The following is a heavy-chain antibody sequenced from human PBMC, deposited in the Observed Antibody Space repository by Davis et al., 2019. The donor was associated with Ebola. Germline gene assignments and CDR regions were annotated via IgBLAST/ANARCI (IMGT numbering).Heavy chain of an antibody. D-gene: IGHD4-17*01. J-gene: IGHJ6*02. V-gene: IGHV1-69*06. CDR3: ARDRPVTTVLYYYYGMDV. CDR1: GGTFSSYA. CDR2: IIPIFGTA. Sequence: AASVKVSCKASGGTFSSYAISWVRQAPGQGLEWMGGIIPIFGTANYAQKFQGRVTITADKSTSTAYMELRSLRSDDTAVYYCARDRPVTTVLYYYYGMDVWGQGTTVTVSS.